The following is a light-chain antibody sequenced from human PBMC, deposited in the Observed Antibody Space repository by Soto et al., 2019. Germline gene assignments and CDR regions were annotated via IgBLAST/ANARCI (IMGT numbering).Light chain of an antibody. V-gene: IGLV2-23*03. CDR2: EGS. CDR3: CSYAGRTTV. Sequence: QSALTQPASVSGSPGQSITISCTGTSSDVGSYNLVSWYQQHPGKAPKLMIYEGSKRPSGVSNRFSGSKSGNTASLTISGLQAEDEAEYYCCSYAGRTTVFGTGTKLTVL. J-gene: IGLJ1*01. CDR1: SSDVGSYNL.